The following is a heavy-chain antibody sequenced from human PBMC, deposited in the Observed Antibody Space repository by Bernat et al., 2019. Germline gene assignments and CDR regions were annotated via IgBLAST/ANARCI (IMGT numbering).Heavy chain of an antibody. CDR2: ISSDSSLI. D-gene: IGHD1-26*01. J-gene: IGHJ6*02. V-gene: IGHV3-48*01. CDR3: ARFSETYSHDMDV. Sequence: EVQLVESGGRLVEPGGSLRLSCAASGFTFRSYNMNWVRQAPGKGLEWLSYISSDSSLIYYADSAKGRFTISRDNVKNSLYLQMYSLRVEDTAVYYCARFSETYSHDMDVWGQGTTVTVSS. CDR1: GFTFRSYN.